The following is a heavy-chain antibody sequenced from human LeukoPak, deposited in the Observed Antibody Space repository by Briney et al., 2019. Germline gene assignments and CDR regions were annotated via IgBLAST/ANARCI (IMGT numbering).Heavy chain of an antibody. Sequence: PSETLSLTCGVYGGSFSGYYYNWFRQSPGKGLEWIAEINHLGSTNYNPALRSRVAISIDTSKSQFSLRLISVTAADTAVYYCARGGYNIDWMKHAPDIWGQGTLVTVSS. D-gene: IGHD3-9*01. J-gene: IGHJ4*02. CDR2: INHLGST. CDR1: GGSFSGYY. V-gene: IGHV4-34*01. CDR3: ARGGYNIDWMKHAPDI.